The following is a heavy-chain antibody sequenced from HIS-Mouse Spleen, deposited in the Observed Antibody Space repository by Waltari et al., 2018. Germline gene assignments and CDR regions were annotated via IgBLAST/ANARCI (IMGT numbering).Heavy chain of an antibody. D-gene: IGHD1-7*01. Sequence: QVQLQQWGAGLLKPSETLSLTCAVYGGSFSGYYWSWLRQPPGKGLEWIGEINHRGSTTYNRSLKSRVTISVDTSKNQFSLKLSSVTAADTAVYYCAGYNWNYGTDYWGQGTLVTVSS. V-gene: IGHV4-34*01. CDR3: AGYNWNYGTDY. CDR1: GGSFSGYY. J-gene: IGHJ4*02. CDR2: INHRGST.